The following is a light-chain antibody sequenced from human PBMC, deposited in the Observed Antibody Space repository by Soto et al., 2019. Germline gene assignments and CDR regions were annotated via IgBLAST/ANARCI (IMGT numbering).Light chain of an antibody. CDR3: SSYTTSNTRQIV. J-gene: IGLJ1*01. CDR2: DVS. V-gene: IGLV2-14*03. CDR1: SSDVGGYNY. Sequence: QPALTQPASVSGSPGQSITISCTGTSSDVGGYNYVSWYQHHPGKAPKLMIFDVSNRPSGVSNRFSGSKSGNTASLTISGLQPEDEADYYCSSYTTSNTRQIVFGTGTKVTLL.